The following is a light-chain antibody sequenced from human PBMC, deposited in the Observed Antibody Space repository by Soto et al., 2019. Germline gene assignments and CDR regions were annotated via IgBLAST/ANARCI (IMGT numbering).Light chain of an antibody. J-gene: IGKJ3*01. V-gene: IGKV1-9*01. CDR1: QGISNY. CDR2: TAS. Sequence: DIQLTQSPSFLSASVGDRVTITCRASQGISNYLAWYQQKPGKAPNLLIYTASTLQSGVPSRFSGSGSGTECTLTVSSLQPEDCATYYCEQLNSYPSFTFGPGTKVDIK. CDR3: EQLNSYPSFT.